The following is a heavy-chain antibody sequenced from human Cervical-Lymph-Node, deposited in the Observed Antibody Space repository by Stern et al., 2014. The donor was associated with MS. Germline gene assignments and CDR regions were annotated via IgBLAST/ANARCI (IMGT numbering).Heavy chain of an antibody. J-gene: IGHJ5*02. D-gene: IGHD1-14*01. V-gene: IGHV3-73*01. Sequence: EVQLVESGGGLVQPGGSLKLSCAASGFTFSGSAMHWVRQAPGKGLEWVGRIRSKSNNFATTYAASVEGRFTVSRDDSRNTTYLQMNSLKAEDTAIYYCTTLRPPTGGFDPWGQGTLVTVSS. CDR2: IRSKSNNFAT. CDR3: TTLRPPTGGFDP. CDR1: GFTFSGSA.